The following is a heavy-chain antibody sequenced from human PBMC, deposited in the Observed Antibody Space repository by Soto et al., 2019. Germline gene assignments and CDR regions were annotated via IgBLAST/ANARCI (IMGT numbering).Heavy chain of an antibody. V-gene: IGHV3-21*01. J-gene: IGHJ6*02. Sequence: GGSLRLSCAASGFTFSSYSMNWVRQAPGKGLEWVSSISSSSSYIYYADSVKGRFTISRDNAKNSLYLQMNSLRAEDTAVYYCARNYYDFWSYYYYGMDVWGQGTTVTVSS. CDR3: ARNYYDFWSYYYYGMDV. D-gene: IGHD3-3*01. CDR2: ISSSSSYI. CDR1: GFTFSSYS.